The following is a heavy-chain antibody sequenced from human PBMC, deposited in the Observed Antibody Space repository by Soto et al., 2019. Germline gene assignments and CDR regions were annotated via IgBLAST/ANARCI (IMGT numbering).Heavy chain of an antibody. CDR2: IIPTFGPG. J-gene: IGHJ6*02. Sequence: QVLLVQSGPEVKKPGSSVKVSCKASGGTFTNYAINWVRQAPGKGLEWMGGIIPTFGPGTHAQKFQGRVTITADESTTTAYMELNSLRSEDTAIYYCASFARTLGPGGRSSPYEMDVWGQGTTVIVSS. CDR1: GGTFTNYA. V-gene: IGHV1-69*01. CDR3: ASFARTLGPGGRSSPYEMDV. D-gene: IGHD3-10*01.